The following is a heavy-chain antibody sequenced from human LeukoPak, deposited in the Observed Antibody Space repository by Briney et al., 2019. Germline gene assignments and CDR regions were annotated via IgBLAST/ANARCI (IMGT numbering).Heavy chain of an antibody. Sequence: ASVKVSCKASGYTFTSYGISWVRQAPGQGLEWMGWISGHNGNTNYAQKLQGRVTMTTDTSTSTAYMELRSLRSDDTAVYYCARPILRYRPSYDAFDIWGQETMVTVSS. CDR1: GYTFTSYG. CDR3: ARPILRYRPSYDAFDI. V-gene: IGHV1-18*01. D-gene: IGHD2-15*01. CDR2: ISGHNGNT. J-gene: IGHJ3*02.